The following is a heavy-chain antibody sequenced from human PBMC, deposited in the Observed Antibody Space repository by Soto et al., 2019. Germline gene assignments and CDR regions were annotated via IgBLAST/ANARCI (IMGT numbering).Heavy chain of an antibody. CDR3: AKGLRYFHY. V-gene: IGHV3-23*01. J-gene: IGHJ4*02. CDR1: GFTFSIYA. CDR2: LGGSGDTP. Sequence: EVQLLESGEDLVQPGGSLRLSCAASGFTFSIYAMSWVSQAPGKGLEWVSALGGSGDTPYYADSVKGRFTISRDTSKNTLYLQMSSLRAEDTAVYYCAKGLRYFHYWGQGTLVTVSS. D-gene: IGHD3-9*01.